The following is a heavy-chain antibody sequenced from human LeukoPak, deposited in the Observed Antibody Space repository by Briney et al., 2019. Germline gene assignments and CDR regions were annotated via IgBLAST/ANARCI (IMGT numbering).Heavy chain of an antibody. CDR3: ARLIGRGASVFWFDP. J-gene: IGHJ5*02. D-gene: IGHD4/OR15-4a*01. CDR1: GYSFTSYW. V-gene: IGHV5-51*01. Sequence: GESLKISFKGSGYSFTSYWIGWVRQMPGKGLEWMGIIYPGDSDTRYSPSFQGQVTISADKSISTAYLQWSSLKASDTAMYYYARLIGRGASVFWFDPWGQGTLVTVSS. CDR2: IYPGDSDT.